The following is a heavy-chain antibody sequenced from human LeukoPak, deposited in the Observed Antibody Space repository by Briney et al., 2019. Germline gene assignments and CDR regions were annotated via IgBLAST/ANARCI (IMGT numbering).Heavy chain of an antibody. CDR1: GFTFSSYW. V-gene: IGHV3-7*03. D-gene: IGHD7-27*01. CDR2: IKQDESGK. Sequence: GGSLRLSCVASGFTFSSYWMSWVRQAPGKGLEWVANIKQDESGKYYVDSVKGRFTISRDNAQNSLYLQMNSLRGEDTAVYYCSRDYGPKLGLDSWGRGTLVTVSS. J-gene: IGHJ4*02. CDR3: SRDYGPKLGLDS.